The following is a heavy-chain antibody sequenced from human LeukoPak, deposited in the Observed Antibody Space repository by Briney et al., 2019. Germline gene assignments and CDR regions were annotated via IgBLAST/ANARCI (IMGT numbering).Heavy chain of an antibody. V-gene: IGHV5-51*01. J-gene: IGHJ6*02. Sequence: GESLKISCKGSGYSFTSYWIGWVRQMPGKGLEWMGIIYPGDSETRYSPSFQGQVTISADKSISTAYLQWSSLKASDTAMYYCARTYYYDSSGYYPLRYYYGMDVWGQGTTVTVSS. CDR2: IYPGDSET. D-gene: IGHD3-22*01. CDR1: GYSFTSYW. CDR3: ARTYYYDSSGYYPLRYYYGMDV.